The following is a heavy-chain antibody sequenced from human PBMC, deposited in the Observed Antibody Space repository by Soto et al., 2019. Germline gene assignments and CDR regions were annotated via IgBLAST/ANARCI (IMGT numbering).Heavy chain of an antibody. V-gene: IGHV5-10-1*01. J-gene: IGHJ4*02. CDR2: IDPSDSYT. CDR1: GYSFTSYW. Sequence: LKISCKGSGYSFTSYWISWVRQMPGKGLEWMGRIDPSDSYTNYSPSFQGHVTISADKSISTAYLQWSSLKASDTAMYYCASLYYYDSSGYYFFDYWGQGTLVTVSS. CDR3: ASLYYYDSSGYYFFDY. D-gene: IGHD3-22*01.